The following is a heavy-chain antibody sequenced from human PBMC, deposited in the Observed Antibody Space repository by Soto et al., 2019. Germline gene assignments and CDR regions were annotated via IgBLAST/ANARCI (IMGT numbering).Heavy chain of an antibody. CDR1: GFTFSSYA. V-gene: IGHV3-23*01. J-gene: IGHJ3*02. CDR2: IGESGTPT. Sequence: PGGSLRLSCAASGFTFSSYAMKWVRQAPGKGLEWVSLIGESGTPTYYADSVKGRFTISRDNSGNTLFLEMNSLRAEDTAVYYCAKDRPDESIWGQGTMVTVSS. CDR3: AKDRPDESI.